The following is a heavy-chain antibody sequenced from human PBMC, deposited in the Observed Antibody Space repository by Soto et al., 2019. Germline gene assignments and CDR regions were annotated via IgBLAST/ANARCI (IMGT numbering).Heavy chain of an antibody. V-gene: IGHV3-48*01. D-gene: IGHD6-13*01. CDR3: ARHPERIADIGWFVP. J-gene: IGHJ5*02. Sequence: GGSLRLSCAASGFTFSSYSMNWVRQAPGKGLEWVSYISSSSSTIYYADSVKGRFTISRDNAKNSLYLQMNSLRAEDTAVYYCARHPERIADIGWFVPWGQGTLVSVSS. CDR1: GFTFSSYS. CDR2: ISSSSSTI.